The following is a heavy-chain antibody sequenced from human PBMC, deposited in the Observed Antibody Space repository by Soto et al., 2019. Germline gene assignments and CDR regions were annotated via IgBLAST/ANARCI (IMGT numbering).Heavy chain of an antibody. CDR1: GGSFSGYY. CDR2: INHSGST. J-gene: IGHJ6*02. CDR3: ARGISIAAAGGFYYYYYGMDV. Sequence: PXATLSLTFAVYGGSFSGYYWSWIRQPPGKGLEWIGEINHSGSTNYNPSLKSRVTISVDTSKNQFSLKLSSVTAADTAVYYCARGISIAAAGGFYYYYYGMDVWGQGTTVTVSS. V-gene: IGHV4-34*01. D-gene: IGHD6-13*01.